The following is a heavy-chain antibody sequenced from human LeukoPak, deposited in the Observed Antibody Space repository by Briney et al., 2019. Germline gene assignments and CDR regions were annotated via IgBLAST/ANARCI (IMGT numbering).Heavy chain of an antibody. D-gene: IGHD2-2*02. CDR3: ARVHREYRGY. J-gene: IGHJ4*02. V-gene: IGHV3-21*01. CDR2: ITSTSSYM. Sequence: GGSLRLSCAASGFAFSRFTMNWVRQAPGKGLEWVSSITSTSSYMFYADSVKGRFTISRDNAKNSLYLQMNSLRAEDTAIYYCARVHREYRGYWGQGTLVTVSS. CDR1: GFAFSRFT.